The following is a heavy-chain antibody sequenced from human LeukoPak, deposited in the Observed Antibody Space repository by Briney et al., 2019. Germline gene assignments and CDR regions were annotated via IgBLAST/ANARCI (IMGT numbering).Heavy chain of an antibody. J-gene: IGHJ5*02. CDR3: TRGVQLERRYYNWFDP. V-gene: IGHV1-46*01. Sequence: ASVKVSCKASGYTFTSYYIHWVRQAPGQGLEWMGTINPSRGSTSYAQKFQGGLTMTRDTSTSTVYMELSSLRSEDTAVYYCTRGVQLERRYYNWFDPWGQGTLVTVSS. CDR2: INPSRGST. CDR1: GYTFTSYY. D-gene: IGHD1-1*01.